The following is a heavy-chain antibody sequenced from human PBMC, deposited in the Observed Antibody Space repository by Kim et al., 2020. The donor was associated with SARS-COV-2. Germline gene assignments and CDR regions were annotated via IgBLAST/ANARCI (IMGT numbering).Heavy chain of an antibody. Sequence: GGSLRLSCAGSGFIVRSSYMTWVHQAPGKGLDWVSVTYADGTTYYADSVKGRFTISSDNSGNTQFLQMNNLRVEDTAVYYCAKVKPIPGGYGMDVWGQGTTVTVSS. CDR2: TYADGTT. CDR3: AKVKPIPGGYGMDV. CDR1: GFIVRSSY. V-gene: IGHV3-53*01. J-gene: IGHJ6*02. D-gene: IGHD5-12*01.